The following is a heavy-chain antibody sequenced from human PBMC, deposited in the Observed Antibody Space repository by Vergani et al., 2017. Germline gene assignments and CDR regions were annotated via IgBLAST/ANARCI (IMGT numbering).Heavy chain of an antibody. Sequence: EVQLLESGGGLVQPGGSLRLSCAASGFTFSSYAMHWVRQAPGKGLEWVSGISWNSGSIGYADSVKGRFTISRDNAKNSLYLQMNSLRAEDTALYYCAKDPSWGYTQDYYMDVWGKGTTVTVSS. D-gene: IGHD1-1*01. CDR3: AKDPSWGYTQDYYMDV. V-gene: IGHV3-9*01. CDR2: ISWNSGSI. J-gene: IGHJ6*03. CDR1: GFTFSSYA.